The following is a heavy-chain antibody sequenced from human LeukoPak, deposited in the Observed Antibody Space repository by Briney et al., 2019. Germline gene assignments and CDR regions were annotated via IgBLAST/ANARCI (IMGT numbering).Heavy chain of an antibody. CDR3: ASFYCSGGSCYQYYYYYYMDV. D-gene: IGHD2-15*01. J-gene: IGHJ6*03. CDR1: GGSFSGYY. CDR2: INHSGST. V-gene: IGHV4-34*01. Sequence: SETLSLTCAVYGGSFSGYYWSWIRQPPGKGLEWIGEINHSGSTNYDPSLKSRVTISVDTSKNQFSLKLSSVTAADTAVYYCASFYCSGGSCYQYYYYYYMDVWGKGTTVTVSS.